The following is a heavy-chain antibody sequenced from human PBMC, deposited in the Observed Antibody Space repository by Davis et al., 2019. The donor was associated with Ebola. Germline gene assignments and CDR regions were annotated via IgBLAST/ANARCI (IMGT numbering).Heavy chain of an antibody. CDR3: ATLRRTITGMDDAFDI. V-gene: IGHV5-51*01. CDR2: IFTGDSDT. Sequence: GESLKISCQDSGNSFSSHWIGWVRQMPGKGLEWMGIIFTGDSDTRYRPSFRGQVTISADKSFKTAFLQWSNLKASDTARYYCATLRRTITGMDDAFDIWGQGTMVTVSS. CDR1: GNSFSSHW. J-gene: IGHJ3*02. D-gene: IGHD1-20*01.